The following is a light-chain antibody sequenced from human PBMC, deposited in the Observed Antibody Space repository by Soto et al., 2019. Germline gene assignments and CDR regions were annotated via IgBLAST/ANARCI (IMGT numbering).Light chain of an antibody. V-gene: IGKV3-20*01. J-gene: IGKJ3*01. CDR1: QSINNRY. CDR3: QQFGSSPGFT. Sequence: DIVLTQSPGTLSLSPGERATLSCRARQSINNRYLAWYQQKPGQAPRLLIYGASSRATGIPDRFSGSGSGTDFTLTISRLEPEDFAVYYCQQFGSSPGFTFGPGTKVDMK. CDR2: GAS.